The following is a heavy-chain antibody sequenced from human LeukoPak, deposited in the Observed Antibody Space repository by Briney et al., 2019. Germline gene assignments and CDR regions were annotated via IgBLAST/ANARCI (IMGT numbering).Heavy chain of an antibody. CDR3: TRARGYCSSTSCYLARFDY. V-gene: IGHV3-49*03. CDR1: GFTFGDYA. J-gene: IGHJ4*02. CDR2: IRSKAYGGTT. D-gene: IGHD2-2*03. Sequence: PGGSLRLSCTASGFTFGDYAMSWFRQAPGKGLEWVGFIRSKAYGGTTEYAASVKGRFTISRDDSKSIAYLQMNSLKTEDTAVYYCTRARGYCSSTSCYLARFDYWGQGTLVTVSS.